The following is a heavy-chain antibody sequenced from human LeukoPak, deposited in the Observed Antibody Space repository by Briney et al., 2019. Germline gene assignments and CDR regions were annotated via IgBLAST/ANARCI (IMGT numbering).Heavy chain of an antibody. Sequence: GGSLRLSCVASGFTFSGYDMHWVRQAPGKGLEWVSAIGIPGDTYYPASVKGRFTISRENDKSSFYLQMNSLRVEDTAVYYCVRAHVAAGLALDPWGQGTMVTVSS. CDR3: VRAHVAAGLALDP. CDR2: IGIPGDT. J-gene: IGHJ3*01. V-gene: IGHV3-13*01. D-gene: IGHD2-15*01. CDR1: GFTFSGYD.